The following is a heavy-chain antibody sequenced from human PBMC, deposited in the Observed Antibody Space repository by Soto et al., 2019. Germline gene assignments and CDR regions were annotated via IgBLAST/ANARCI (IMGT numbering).Heavy chain of an antibody. J-gene: IGHJ4*02. CDR1: GYTFTSYG. CDR2: ISAYNGNT. CDR3: ASAPAYSSGSYFGKDY. V-gene: IGHV1-18*01. Sequence: ASVKVSCKASGYTFTSYGISWVRQAPGQGLEWMGWISAYNGNTNYAQKLQGRVTMTTDTSTSTAYMELRSLRSDDTAVYYCASAPAYSSGSYFGKDYWGQGTLVTVSS. D-gene: IGHD1-26*01.